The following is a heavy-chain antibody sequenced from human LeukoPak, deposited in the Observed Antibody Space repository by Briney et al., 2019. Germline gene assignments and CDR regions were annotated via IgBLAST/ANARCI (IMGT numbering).Heavy chain of an antibody. CDR2: ISPDGSEK. Sequence: GGSLRLSCVASGFTFDTYWMTWVRQAPGKGLVWVAYISPDGSEKSYADSVTGRFTLSRDNARNSVYLQMNNLRAEDTAIYYCARGHTFNKYWGQGTLVSVSS. CDR3: ARGHTFNKY. V-gene: IGHV3-7*01. D-gene: IGHD3-16*01. J-gene: IGHJ4*02. CDR1: GFTFDTYW.